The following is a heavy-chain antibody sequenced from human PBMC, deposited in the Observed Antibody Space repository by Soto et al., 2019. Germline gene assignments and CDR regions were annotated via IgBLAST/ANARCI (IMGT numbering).Heavy chain of an antibody. CDR3: AKGVLKAVANNWFDP. D-gene: IGHD6-19*01. Sequence: GGSLRLSCAASGFTFSSYAMSWVRQAPGKGLEWVSAISGSGGSTYYADSVKGRFTISRDNSKNTLYLQMNSLRAEDTAVYYCAKGVLKAVANNWFDPWGQGTLVTVSS. CDR1: GFTFSSYA. V-gene: IGHV3-23*01. CDR2: ISGSGGST. J-gene: IGHJ5*02.